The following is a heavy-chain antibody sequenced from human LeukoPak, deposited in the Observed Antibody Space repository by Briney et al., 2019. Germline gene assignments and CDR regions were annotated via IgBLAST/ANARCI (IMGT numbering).Heavy chain of an antibody. CDR1: GFTFNSYG. CDR3: AKDLSHYYDSSGPKGYFDY. Sequence: GGSLRLSCAASGFTFNSYGMHWVRQAPGKGLEWVAVISYDGSNKYSADSVKGRFTISRDNSKNTLYLQMNSLRAEDTAVYYCAKDLSHYYDSSGPKGYFDYWGQGTLVTVSS. J-gene: IGHJ4*02. V-gene: IGHV3-30*18. D-gene: IGHD3-22*01. CDR2: ISYDGSNK.